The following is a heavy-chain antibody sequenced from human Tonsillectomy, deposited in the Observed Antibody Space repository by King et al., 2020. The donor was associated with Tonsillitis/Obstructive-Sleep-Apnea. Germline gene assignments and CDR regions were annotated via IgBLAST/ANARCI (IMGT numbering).Heavy chain of an antibody. V-gene: IGHV3-30*01. CDR3: ARDDDSLHAFDI. CDR2: ISYDGSNK. D-gene: IGHD2-15*01. CDR1: GFTFSSYA. Sequence: VQLVESGGGVVQPGRSLRLSCAASGFTFSSYAMHWVRQDPGKGLEWVAVISYDGSNKYYADSVKDRFTISRDNSKNTLYLQMNSLRAEDTAVYYCARDDDSLHAFDIWGQGTMVTVSS. J-gene: IGHJ3*02.